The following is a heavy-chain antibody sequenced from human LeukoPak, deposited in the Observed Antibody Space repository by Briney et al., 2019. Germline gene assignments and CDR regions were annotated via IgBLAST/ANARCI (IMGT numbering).Heavy chain of an antibody. D-gene: IGHD4-17*01. CDR3: ARGASTVDQTRQGPYYFDY. Sequence: EASVKVSCKASGGTFSSYAISWVRQAPGQGLEWMGGIIPIFGTANYAQKFQGRVTITADESTSTAYMELSSLRSEDTAVYYCARGASTVDQTRQGPYYFDYWGQGTLVTVSS. CDR2: IIPIFGTA. J-gene: IGHJ4*02. V-gene: IGHV1-69*13. CDR1: GGTFSSYA.